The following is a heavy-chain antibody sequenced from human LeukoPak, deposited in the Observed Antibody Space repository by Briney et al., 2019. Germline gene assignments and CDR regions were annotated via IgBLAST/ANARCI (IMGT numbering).Heavy chain of an antibody. Sequence: GGSLRLSCAASGFTFNKYWMTWVRQAPGKGLEWVANIKQDGSEKYYVDSVKGRFTFSRDNAKNSLYLQMDSLRAEDTAVYYCAKDSGYSYDPVIFNLDYWGQGTLVTVSS. J-gene: IGHJ4*02. CDR1: GFTFNKYW. CDR3: AKDSGYSYDPVIFNLDY. CDR2: IKQDGSEK. V-gene: IGHV3-7*01. D-gene: IGHD5-18*01.